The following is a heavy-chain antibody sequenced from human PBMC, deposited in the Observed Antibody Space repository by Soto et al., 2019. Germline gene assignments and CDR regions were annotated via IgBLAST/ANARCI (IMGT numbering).Heavy chain of an antibody. CDR1: CVSLSNDL. CDR3: SHGYYQYFES. J-gene: IGHJ4*02. D-gene: IGHD5-18*01. V-gene: IGHV3-15*07. CDR2: IKSKTDGGTT. Sequence: GATLRLSCAVSCVSLSNDLMNWVRQAPGKGPEWVGRIKSKTDGGTTEYAAPVKDRFTISRDDSENTLYLQMNSLKSEDTAVYYCSHGYYQYFESWGQGT.